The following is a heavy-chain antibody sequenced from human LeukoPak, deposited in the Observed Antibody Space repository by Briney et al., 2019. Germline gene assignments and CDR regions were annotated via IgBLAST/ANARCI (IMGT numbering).Heavy chain of an antibody. CDR2: INWNGGST. V-gene: IGHV3-20*04. J-gene: IGHJ6*03. Sequence: GGSLRLSCTVSGFSLSSYALSWVRRAPRKGLEWVSGINWNGGSTGYADSVKGRFTISRDNAKNSLYLQMNSLRAEDTALYYCARGMVRGVIRPYYYYYMDVWGKGTTVTVSS. CDR1: GFSLSSYA. D-gene: IGHD3-10*01. CDR3: ARGMVRGVIRPYYYYYMDV.